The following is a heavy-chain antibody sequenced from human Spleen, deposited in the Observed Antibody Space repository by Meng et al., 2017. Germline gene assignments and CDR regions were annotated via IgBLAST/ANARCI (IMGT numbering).Heavy chain of an antibody. CDR2: INPKRGDT. Sequence: ASVKVSCKPSGYNFPDYYIHWVRRAPGQGLAWMGRINPKRGDTHYAQKFQARVTMTVDTSISTAYMELSELRSDDTAMYYCARVGYYDSSGSSDYWGQGTLVTVSS. CDR1: GYNFPDYY. V-gene: IGHV1-2*06. D-gene: IGHD3-22*01. J-gene: IGHJ4*02. CDR3: ARVGYYDSSGSSDY.